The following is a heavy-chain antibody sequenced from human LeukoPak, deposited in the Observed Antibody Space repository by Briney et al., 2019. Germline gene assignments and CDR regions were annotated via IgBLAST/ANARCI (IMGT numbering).Heavy chain of an antibody. CDR3: ASLYYYCSGSDYKDAPVY. CDR2: ISYDGSKK. D-gene: IGHD3-10*01. Sequence: GGSLRLSCAVSGFTLSSYAMDWVRQAPGKGLEWVAVISYDGSKKYYADSVKVRFTISRDNSNNTLYLQMNSLRAEDTAVYYCASLYYYCSGSDYKDAPVYWGQGTLVTVSS. V-gene: IGHV3-30-3*01. CDR1: GFTLSSYA. J-gene: IGHJ4*02.